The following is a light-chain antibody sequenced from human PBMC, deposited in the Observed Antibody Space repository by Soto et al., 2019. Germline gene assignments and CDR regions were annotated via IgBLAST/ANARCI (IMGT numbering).Light chain of an antibody. Sequence: DIKMTQSPTSVSHSVGDRVYITCRASQSISTHLSWYQKKTGKYPKLLIYAASSLQSWVPSRFTGSGSGTDFNLTISSLQPEDLATYYCQQSYTSWWTFGQGTKVDIK. CDR2: AAS. J-gene: IGKJ1*01. CDR3: QQSYTSWWT. CDR1: QSISTH. V-gene: IGKV1-39*01.